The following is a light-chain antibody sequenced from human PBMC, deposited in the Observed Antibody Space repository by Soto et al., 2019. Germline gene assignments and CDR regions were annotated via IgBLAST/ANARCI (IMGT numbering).Light chain of an antibody. CDR2: EVS. V-gene: IGLV2-14*01. CDR3: FSFTTTSTHV. Sequence: QSVLTQPASVSGSPGQSITISCTGTSSDVRGYNYVSWYQQQSGKAPKLMIHEVSNRPSGVSNRFSGSKSGNTASLTISGLHAEAEAEYFFFSFTTTSTHVFGTGTKVTVL. CDR1: SSDVRGYNY. J-gene: IGLJ1*01.